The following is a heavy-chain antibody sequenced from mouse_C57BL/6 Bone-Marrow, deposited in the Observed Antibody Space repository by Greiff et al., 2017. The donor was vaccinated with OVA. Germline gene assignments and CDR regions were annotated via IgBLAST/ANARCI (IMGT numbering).Heavy chain of an antibody. CDR1: GFTFSSYG. V-gene: IGHV5-6*01. CDR2: ISSGGSYT. CDR3: ARPVLLRFFDY. D-gene: IGHD1-1*01. Sequence: EVQVVESGGDLVKPGGSLKLSCAASGFTFSSYGMSWVRQTPDKRLEWVATISSGGSYTYYPDSVQGRFTISRDNAKNTLYLQMSSLKSEDTAMYYCARPVLLRFFDYWGQGTTLTVSS. J-gene: IGHJ2*01.